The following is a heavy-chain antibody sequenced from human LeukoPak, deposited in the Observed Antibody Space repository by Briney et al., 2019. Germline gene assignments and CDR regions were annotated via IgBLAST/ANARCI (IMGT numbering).Heavy chain of an antibody. V-gene: IGHV1-2*06. CDR2: IIPHTLVT. CDR1: GYTFTGYY. CDR3: ARELVLDV. Sequence: ASVKVSCKASGYTFTGYYMHWVRQAPGQGFDSFLPIIPHTLVTTYAHNFHGSVTITRDTSISTAYMELSRLRSDDTAVYYCARELVLDVWGKGTTVTVSS. J-gene: IGHJ6*04.